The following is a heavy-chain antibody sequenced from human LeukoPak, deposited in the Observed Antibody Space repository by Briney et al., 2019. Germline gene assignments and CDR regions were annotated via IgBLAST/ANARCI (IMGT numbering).Heavy chain of an antibody. V-gene: IGHV3-66*02. Sequence: GGSLRLSCAASGFTVSSNYMSWVRQAPGKGLEWVSVIYSGGSTYYADSEKGRFTISRDNSKNTLYLQMNSLRAEDTAVYYCARDQSDGVAAADPSLYYGMDVWGQGTTVTVSS. CDR1: GFTVSSNY. CDR3: ARDQSDGVAAADPSLYYGMDV. D-gene: IGHD6-13*01. CDR2: IYSGGST. J-gene: IGHJ6*02.